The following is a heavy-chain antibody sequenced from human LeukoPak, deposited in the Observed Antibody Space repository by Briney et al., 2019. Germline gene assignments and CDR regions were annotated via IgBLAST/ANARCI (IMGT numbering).Heavy chain of an antibody. Sequence: GGSLRLSCTASGFTFGDYAMSWFRQAPGKGLEWVSVISGSGGSTYYADSVKGRFTISRDNSKNTLYLQMNSLRAEDTAVYYCAKAFLYDSSGYYYWGQGTLVTVSS. J-gene: IGHJ4*02. D-gene: IGHD3-22*01. CDR1: GFTFGDYA. CDR3: AKAFLYDSSGYYY. CDR2: ISGSGGST. V-gene: IGHV3-23*01.